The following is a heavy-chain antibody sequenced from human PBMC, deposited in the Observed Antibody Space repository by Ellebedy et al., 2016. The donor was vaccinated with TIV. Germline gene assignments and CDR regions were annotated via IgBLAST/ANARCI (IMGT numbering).Heavy chain of an antibody. J-gene: IGHJ6*02. Sequence: PGGSLRLSCAASGFTFNNARTKWVRQAPGKGLEWVGRIKSKTDGGTKDSAVPVKGRFTISRDDSKNTLYLQMNSLKTEDTAVYYCTTLGSGRDGMDVWGQGTTVTVSS. CDR3: TTLGSGRDGMDV. CDR1: GFTFNNAR. D-gene: IGHD3-10*01. CDR2: IKSKTDGGTK. V-gene: IGHV3-15*07.